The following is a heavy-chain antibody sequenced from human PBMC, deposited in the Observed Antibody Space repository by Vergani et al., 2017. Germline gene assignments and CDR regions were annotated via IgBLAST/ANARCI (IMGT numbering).Heavy chain of an antibody. J-gene: IGHJ4*02. CDR3: ARGEGGGINGYSSSLLDY. Sequence: QVQLVESGGGVVQPGRSLRLSCAASGFTFSSYAMHWVRQAPGKGLEWVAVISYDGSKKYYADSVKGRFTISRDNSKNTLYLQMNSLRAEDTAVYYCARGEGGGINGYSSSLLDYWGQGTLVTVSS. CDR2: ISYDGSKK. CDR1: GFTFSSYA. V-gene: IGHV3-30*04. D-gene: IGHD6-6*01.